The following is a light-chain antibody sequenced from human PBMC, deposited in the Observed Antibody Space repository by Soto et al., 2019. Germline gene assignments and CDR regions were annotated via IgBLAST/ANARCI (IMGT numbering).Light chain of an antibody. CDR3: QQPNVWPQIT. V-gene: IGKV3-11*01. J-gene: IGKJ5*01. Sequence: VLTQSPATLSLSPGERATLSCRASQSIHTSLAWYQQKPGQPPRLVVYDSTLRANGVPDRFGGSRSGTEFTLTINNLEPEDFAAYYCQQPNVWPQITLRQGTRLEL. CDR1: QSIHTS. CDR2: DST.